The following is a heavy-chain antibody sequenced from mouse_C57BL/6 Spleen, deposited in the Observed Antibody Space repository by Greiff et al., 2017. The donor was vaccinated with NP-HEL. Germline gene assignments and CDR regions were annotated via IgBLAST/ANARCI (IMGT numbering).Heavy chain of an antibody. CDR2: IRNKANNHAT. V-gene: IGHV6-6*01. D-gene: IGHD2-4*01. CDR3: IRGGLRPFAY. J-gene: IGHJ3*01. CDR1: GFTFSDAW. Sequence: EVQVVESGGGLVQPGGSMKLSCAASGFTFSDAWMDWVRQSPEKGLEWVAEIRNKANNHATYYAESVKGRFTISRDDSKSSVYLQMNSLRAEDTGIYYCIRGGLRPFAYWGQGTLVTVSA.